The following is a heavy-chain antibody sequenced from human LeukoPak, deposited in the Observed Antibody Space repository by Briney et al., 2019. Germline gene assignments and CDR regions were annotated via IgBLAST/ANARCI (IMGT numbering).Heavy chain of an antibody. J-gene: IGHJ4*02. D-gene: IGHD3-10*01. V-gene: IGHV3-73*01. CDR2: ISSRTKSFAT. CDR1: GFTFSGSA. Sequence: GGSLRLSCAASGFTFSGSAMHWVRQASGKGLEWVGRISSRTKSFATAYAASVKGRFSVARDDSKNTAYLQMNSLKIEDTAVYYCTTGGVSGSYSFDNWGQGTQVTVSS. CDR3: TTGGVSGSYSFDN.